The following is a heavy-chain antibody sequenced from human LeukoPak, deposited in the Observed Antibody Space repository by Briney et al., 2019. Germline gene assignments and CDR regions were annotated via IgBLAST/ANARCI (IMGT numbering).Heavy chain of an antibody. CDR1: GYSFTSYW. CDR3: ARQVLVAWNYGLRAFDI. D-gene: IGHD1-7*01. Sequence: GESLKISCKGSGYSFTSYWIGWVRQMPGKGLEWMGIIYPGDSDTRYSPSFQGQVTISADKSISTAYLQWSSLKDSDTAMYYCARQVLVAWNYGLRAFDIWGQGTMVTVSS. J-gene: IGHJ3*02. V-gene: IGHV5-51*01. CDR2: IYPGDSDT.